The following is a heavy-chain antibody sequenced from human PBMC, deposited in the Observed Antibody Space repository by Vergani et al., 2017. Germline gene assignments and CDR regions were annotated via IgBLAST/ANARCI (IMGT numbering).Heavy chain of an antibody. D-gene: IGHD3-10*01. CDR3: ARESSHMVRGVLYYYGMDV. Sequence: QVQLVQSGAEVKKPGASVKVSCKASGYTFTGYYMHWVRQAPGQGLGWMGWINPNSGGTNYAQKFQGRVTMTRDTSISTAYMELSRLRSDDTAVYYCARESSHMVRGVLYYYGMDVWGQGTTVTVSS. CDR2: INPNSGGT. CDR1: GYTFTGYY. J-gene: IGHJ6*02. V-gene: IGHV1-2*02.